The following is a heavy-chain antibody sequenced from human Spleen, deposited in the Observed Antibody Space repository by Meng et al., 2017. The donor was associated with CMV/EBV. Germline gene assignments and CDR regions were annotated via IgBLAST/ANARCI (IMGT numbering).Heavy chain of an antibody. V-gene: IGHV1-2*02. Sequence: ASVKVSCKASGYTFTGYYMHWVRQAPGQGLEWMGWINPNSGGTNYAQKFQGRVTMTRDTSISTAYMELSRLRSDDTAVYYCARAEKHYYYYYGMDVWGQGTTVTVSS. CDR3: ARAEKHYYYYYGMDV. CDR1: GYTFTGYY. J-gene: IGHJ6*02. CDR2: INPNSGGT.